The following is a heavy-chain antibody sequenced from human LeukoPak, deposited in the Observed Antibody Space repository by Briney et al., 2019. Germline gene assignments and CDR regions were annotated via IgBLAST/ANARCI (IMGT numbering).Heavy chain of an antibody. D-gene: IGHD3-9*01. CDR1: GGSFSGYY. V-gene: IGHV4-34*01. J-gene: IGHJ4*02. CDR3: ARDYYDILTGPQGFDY. CDR2: INHRGST. Sequence: SETLSLTCAVYGGSFSGYYWTWIRQPPGKGLEWIGEINHRGSTNYNPSLKSRVTISVDTSKNQFSLKLSSVTTADTAVYYCARDYYDILTGPQGFDYWGQGTLVTVSS.